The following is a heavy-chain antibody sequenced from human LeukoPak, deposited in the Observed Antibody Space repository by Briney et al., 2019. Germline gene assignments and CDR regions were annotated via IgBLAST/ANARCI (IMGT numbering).Heavy chain of an antibody. J-gene: IGHJ5*01. CDR3: AKEGAYPIVTYDS. CDR1: GFTFSSYW. CDR2: IKQDGSEK. Sequence: GGSLRLSCAASGFTFSSYWMNWVRQAPGKGLEWVANIKQDGSEKYYVDSVKGRFTISRDNAKNSLHLQMNSLRAEDTAVYYCAKEGAYPIVTYDSWGQGTLVTVSS. V-gene: IGHV3-7*01. D-gene: IGHD4-11*01.